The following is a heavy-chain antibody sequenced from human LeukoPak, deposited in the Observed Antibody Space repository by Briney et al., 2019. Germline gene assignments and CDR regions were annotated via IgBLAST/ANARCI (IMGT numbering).Heavy chain of an antibody. D-gene: IGHD1-26*01. Sequence: PGGSLRLSCAASGFTFSSYAMTWVRQAPGKGLEWVSAVSGYGGRSYYAGSVKGRFTISRDNSKNTLYLQMNSLRAEDTAVHYCAKDGGSYSANYGGAAESDNWGQGTLVTVSS. V-gene: IGHV3-23*01. CDR2: VSGYGGRS. J-gene: IGHJ4*02. CDR1: GFTFSSYA. CDR3: AKDGGSYSANYGGAAESDN.